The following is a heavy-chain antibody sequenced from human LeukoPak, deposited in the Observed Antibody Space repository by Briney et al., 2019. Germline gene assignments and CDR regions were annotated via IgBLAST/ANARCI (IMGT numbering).Heavy chain of an antibody. Sequence: GGSLRLSCAASGFTFSSYAMHWVRQAPGKGLEWVAVISYDGSNKYYADSVKGRFTISRDNSKNTLYLQMNSLRAEDTAVYYCAGDRGHIVVVTAHYYGMDVWGQGTTVTVSS. CDR1: GFTFSSYA. J-gene: IGHJ6*02. D-gene: IGHD2-21*02. V-gene: IGHV3-30*04. CDR2: ISYDGSNK. CDR3: AGDRGHIVVVTAHYYGMDV.